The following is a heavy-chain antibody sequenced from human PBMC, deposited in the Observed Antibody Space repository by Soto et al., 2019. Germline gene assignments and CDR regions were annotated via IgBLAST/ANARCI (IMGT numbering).Heavy chain of an antibody. CDR3: ARVRDYGLGTNRQYYGMDV. D-gene: IGHD3-10*01. Sequence: SETLSLTCTVSGGSISGYYWSWIRQPAGKGLEWIGRLYTMGSTNYNPSLQSRVTMSVDTSKTELSLKVSSLTAADPAGYCCARVRDYGLGTNRQYYGMDVWRQGTTVTVSS. CDR1: GGSISGYY. V-gene: IGHV4-4*07. CDR2: LYTMGST. J-gene: IGHJ6*02.